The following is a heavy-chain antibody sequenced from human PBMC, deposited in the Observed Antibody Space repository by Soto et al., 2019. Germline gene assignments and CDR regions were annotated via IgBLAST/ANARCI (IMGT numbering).Heavy chain of an antibody. D-gene: IGHD3-3*01. CDR3: PVMILGRGVHRKIFDY. V-gene: IGHV2-26*01. Sequence: VTWIRQPPGKALEWLAHIFSNDEKSYSTSLKSRLTISKDTSKSQVVLTMTNMDPVDTVTYYCPVMILGRGVHRKIFDYRGQGT. J-gene: IGHJ4*01. CDR2: IFSNDEK.